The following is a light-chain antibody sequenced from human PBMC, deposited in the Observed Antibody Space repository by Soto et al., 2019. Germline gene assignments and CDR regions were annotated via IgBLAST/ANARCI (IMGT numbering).Light chain of an antibody. CDR1: QSVRSN. CDR3: QQHNDLPPA. Sequence: EIVMTQSPATLSASPGERATLSCRASQSVRSNLAGYQQKPGQAPRLLIYGASTRATGIPARFRGSRPGTEFTLSIGSPQSENFAVYYFQQHNDLPPAVGQGTKVDIK. V-gene: IGKV3-15*01. CDR2: GAS. J-gene: IGKJ1*01.